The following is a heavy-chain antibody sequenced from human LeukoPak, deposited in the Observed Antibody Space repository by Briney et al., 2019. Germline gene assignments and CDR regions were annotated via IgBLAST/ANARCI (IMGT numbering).Heavy chain of an antibody. V-gene: IGHV3-23*01. CDR2: ISGSGGST. CDR1: GFTFSSYA. Sequence: GGSLRLFCAASGFTFSSYAMSWVRQAPGKGLEWVSAISGSGGSTYYADSVKGRFTISRDNSKNTLYLQMNSLRAEDTAVYYCAKSPDIVVVPAAALFDYWGQGTLVTVSS. CDR3: AKSPDIVVVPAAALFDY. D-gene: IGHD2-2*01. J-gene: IGHJ4*02.